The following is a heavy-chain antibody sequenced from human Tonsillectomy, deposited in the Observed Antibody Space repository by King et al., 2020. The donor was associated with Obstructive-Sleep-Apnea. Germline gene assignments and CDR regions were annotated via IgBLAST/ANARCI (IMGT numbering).Heavy chain of an antibody. J-gene: IGHJ4*02. CDR3: AIWLAGYFYY. D-gene: IGHD5-18*01. Sequence: VQLVESGAEVEKPGASVKLSCKASGYTFTDHSIHWVRQAPGQGLEWMGWINPKIGGTNYAQKFQGRITMTRDTYISTAYMELSRLRSDDTAVFYCAIWLAGYFYYWSQGTLVTVSS. CDR1: GYTFTDHS. V-gene: IGHV1-2*02. CDR2: INPKIGGT.